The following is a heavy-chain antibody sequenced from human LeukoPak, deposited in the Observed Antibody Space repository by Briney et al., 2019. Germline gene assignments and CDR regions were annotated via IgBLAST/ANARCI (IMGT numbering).Heavy chain of an antibody. V-gene: IGHV1-46*01. CDR2: INPSGGST. J-gene: IGHJ4*02. CDR3: ARDRDSSGWSPLDY. CDR1: GYTFTSYY. D-gene: IGHD6-19*01. Sequence: GASVKVSCKASGYTFTSYYMHWVRQAPGQGLEWMGIINPSGGSTSYAQKFQGRVTMTRDMSTGTVYMELSRLRSDGTAVYYCARDRDSSGWSPLDYWGQGTLVTVSS.